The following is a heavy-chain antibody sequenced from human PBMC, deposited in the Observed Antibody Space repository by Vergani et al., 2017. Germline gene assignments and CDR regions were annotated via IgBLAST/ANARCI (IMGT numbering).Heavy chain of an antibody. J-gene: IGHJ4*02. CDR2: IIPIFGKT. Sequence: QVQLVQSGAEVKKPGSSVKVSCKASGGTFSSYAISWVRQAPGQGLEWMGGIIPIFGKTNYAPKFQGRVTITADESTSTAYMVLSSLRSEDTAVYYCASTVGIVATHYFDYWGQGTLVTVS. V-gene: IGHV1-69*01. CDR1: GGTFSSYA. CDR3: ASTVGIVATHYFDY. D-gene: IGHD5-12*01.